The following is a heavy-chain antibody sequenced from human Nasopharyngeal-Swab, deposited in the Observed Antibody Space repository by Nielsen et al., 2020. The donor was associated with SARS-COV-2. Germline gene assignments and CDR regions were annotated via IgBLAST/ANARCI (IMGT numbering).Heavy chain of an antibody. CDR3: ARQNYETDY. J-gene: IGHJ4*02. CDR1: GGSFSVYY. Sequence: SETLSLTCSVYGGSFSVYYWSWIRQPPGKGLEWIGEINYSGSTNYNPSLKSRVTISVDTSKNQFSLKLSSVTAADTAVYYCARQNYETDYWGQGTLVTVSS. CDR2: INYSGST. D-gene: IGHD1-7*01. V-gene: IGHV4-34*01.